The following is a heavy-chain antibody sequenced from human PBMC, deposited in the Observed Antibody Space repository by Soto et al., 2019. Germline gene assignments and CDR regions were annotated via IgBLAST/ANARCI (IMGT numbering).Heavy chain of an antibody. Sequence: EVQLLESGGGLVQPGGSLTLSCAASGFTFSSYGMTWVRQAPGKGLEWVSFSSATGAGRYYADSVKGRFTISRDNSKNTLYLQMSSLRADDTAVYYCGKDRRAGGNYGFYSDFWGQGALVIVSS. CDR3: GKDRRAGGNYGFYSDF. CDR2: SSATGAGR. V-gene: IGHV3-23*01. J-gene: IGHJ4*02. CDR1: GFTFSSYG. D-gene: IGHD1-7*01.